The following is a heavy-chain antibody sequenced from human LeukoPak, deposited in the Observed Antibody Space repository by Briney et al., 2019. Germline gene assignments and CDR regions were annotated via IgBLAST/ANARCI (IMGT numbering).Heavy chain of an antibody. CDR3: ARILPKGPGDYFDY. Sequence: GGSLRLSCAASGFTFSDYYMSWIRQAPGKGLEWVSYISSSGSTKYYADSVKGRFTISRDNSKNTLYLQMNSLRAEDTAVYYCARILPKGPGDYFDYWGQGTLVTVSS. J-gene: IGHJ4*02. V-gene: IGHV3-11*01. D-gene: IGHD2-15*01. CDR1: GFTFSDYY. CDR2: ISSSGSTK.